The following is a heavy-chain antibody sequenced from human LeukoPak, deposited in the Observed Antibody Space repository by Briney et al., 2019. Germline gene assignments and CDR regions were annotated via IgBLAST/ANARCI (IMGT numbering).Heavy chain of an antibody. CDR2: IYYSGST. Sequence: SETLSLTCTVSGGSISSSSYYWGWIRQPPGKGLEWIGSIYYSGSTYYNPSLKSRVTMSVDTSKNQFSLKLTSVTAADTAVYYCARDWGVSARPGYMDVRGKGTTVTVSS. J-gene: IGHJ6*03. CDR1: GGSISSSSYY. V-gene: IGHV4-39*07. CDR3: ARDWGVSARPGYMDV. D-gene: IGHD6-6*01.